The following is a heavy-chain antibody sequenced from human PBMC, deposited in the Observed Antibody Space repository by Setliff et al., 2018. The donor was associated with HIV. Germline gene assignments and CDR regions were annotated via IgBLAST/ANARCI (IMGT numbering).Heavy chain of an antibody. CDR2: MTASGSKI. J-gene: IGHJ4*02. CDR3: AKDRSGSYSFARD. D-gene: IGHD1-26*01. Sequence: GGSLRLSCAASGFTFSIYEMNWVRQVTGKGLEWVSYMTASGSKIYYADSVKGRFTVSRDNAKNSLSQKMNSLRAEDTAVYYCAKDRSGSYSFARDWGQGTLVTVSS. CDR1: GFTFSIYE. V-gene: IGHV3-48*03.